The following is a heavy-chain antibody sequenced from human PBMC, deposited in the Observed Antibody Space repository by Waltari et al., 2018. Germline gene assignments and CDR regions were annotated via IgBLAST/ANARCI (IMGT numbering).Heavy chain of an antibody. J-gene: IGHJ6*02. V-gene: IGHV4-39*01. CDR1: GGSISRTNYY. CDR2: VFYTGTT. D-gene: IGHD6-13*01. CDR3: ARHVGQQLTYYYYGMDV. Sequence: QLQLQESGPGLVKPSETLSLTCTVYGGSISRTNYYWGWLRQPPGKGLEWIGKVFYTGTTYYNAPLKSRVTISVDPSKNQFARKLSSGTAADAAVYYWARHVGQQLTYYYYGMDVWGQGTTVTVSS.